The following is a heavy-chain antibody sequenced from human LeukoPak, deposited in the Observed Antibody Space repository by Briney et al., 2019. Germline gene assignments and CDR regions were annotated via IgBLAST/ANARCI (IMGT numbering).Heavy chain of an antibody. V-gene: IGHV3-7*01. Sequence: GGSLRLSCAASGFTFSNYWMTWVRQAPGKGLEWVAHINQDGSEEHYMDSVKARFTISRDNTKNSLSLQMNSLRAEDTAVYYCVRDGGVSGYDLLDYWGQGTLVTVSS. J-gene: IGHJ4*02. CDR1: GFTFSNYW. D-gene: IGHD5-12*01. CDR3: VRDGGVSGYDLLDY. CDR2: INQDGSEE.